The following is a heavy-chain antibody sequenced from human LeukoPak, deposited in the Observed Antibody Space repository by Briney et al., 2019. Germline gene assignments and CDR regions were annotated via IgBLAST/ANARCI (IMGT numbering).Heavy chain of an antibody. CDR2: IYYSGST. J-gene: IGHJ6*03. D-gene: IGHD1-7*01. CDR1: GGSISSGSYY. Sequence: SETLSLTCTVSGGSISSGSYYWSWIRQPAGKGLEWIGYIYYSGSTNYNPSLKSRVTISVDTSKNQFSLKLSSVTAADTAVYYCARVRRLELPPGNFYYYMDVWGKGTTVTVSS. V-gene: IGHV4-61*10. CDR3: ARVRRLELPPGNFYYYMDV.